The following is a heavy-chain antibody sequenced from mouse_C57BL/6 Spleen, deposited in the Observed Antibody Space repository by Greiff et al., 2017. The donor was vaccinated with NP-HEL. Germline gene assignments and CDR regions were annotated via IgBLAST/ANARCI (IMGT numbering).Heavy chain of an antibody. Sequence: VKLQESGPGILQSSQTLSLTCSFSGFSLSTSGMGVSWIRQPSGKGLEWLAHIYWDDDKRYNPSLKSRLTISKDTSRNQVFLKITSVDTADTATYYCARIYYGSSYSYYFDYWGQGTTLTVSS. CDR3: ARIYYGSSYSYYFDY. J-gene: IGHJ2*01. D-gene: IGHD1-1*01. CDR2: IYWDDDK. V-gene: IGHV8-12*01. CDR1: GFSLSTSGMG.